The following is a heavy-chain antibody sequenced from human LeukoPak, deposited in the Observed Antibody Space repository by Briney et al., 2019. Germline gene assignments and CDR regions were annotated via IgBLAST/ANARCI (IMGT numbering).Heavy chain of an antibody. CDR2: IYYSGST. V-gene: IGHV4-39*07. J-gene: IGHJ3*02. Sequence: NPSETLSLTCTVSGGSISSSSYYWGWIRQPPGEGLEWIGSIYYSGSTYYNPSLKSRVTISVDTSKNQFSLKLSSVTAADTAVYYCARDINGVIVDLHAFDIWGQGTMVTVSS. CDR3: ARDINGVIVDLHAFDI. CDR1: GGSISSSSYY. D-gene: IGHD1-26*01.